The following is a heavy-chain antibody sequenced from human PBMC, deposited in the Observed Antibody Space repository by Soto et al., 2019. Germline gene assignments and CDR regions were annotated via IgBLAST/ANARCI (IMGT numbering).Heavy chain of an antibody. Sequence: EAQLMQSGGGLVQPGGSMRLSCAASGFSFSNYWMHWVRQAPGKGLVWVSGIKFDGSRTTYADSVKGRFTNSRDNARNTLYLQMNSLSAEDTAMYYCARDEGDAMIRGYDSWGQGTLVTVSS. CDR1: GFSFSNYW. V-gene: IGHV3-74*01. CDR2: IKFDGSRT. D-gene: IGHD3-10*01. J-gene: IGHJ4*02. CDR3: ARDEGDAMIRGYDS.